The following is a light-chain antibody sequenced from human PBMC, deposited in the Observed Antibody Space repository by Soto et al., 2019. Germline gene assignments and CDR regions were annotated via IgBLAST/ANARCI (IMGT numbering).Light chain of an antibody. Sequence: QPVLTQPPSVSGAPGQRVTISCTGSSSNSGAGYDVHWYQQLPGTAPKLLIYDNTNRPSGVPDRFSASKSGTSASLAITGLQAEDEADYYCQCYDTSLRGYVFGTGTKVTVL. J-gene: IGLJ1*01. CDR2: DNT. CDR3: QCYDTSLRGYV. V-gene: IGLV1-40*01. CDR1: SSNSGAGYD.